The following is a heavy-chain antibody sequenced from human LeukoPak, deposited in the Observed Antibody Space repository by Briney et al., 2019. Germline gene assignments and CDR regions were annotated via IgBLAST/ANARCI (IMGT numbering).Heavy chain of an antibody. V-gene: IGHV3-48*03. CDR2: ISSSGSTI. Sequence: GGSLRLSCAASGFTFSSYGMNWVRQAPGKGLEWVSYISSSGSTIYYADSVKGRFTISRDNAKNSLYLQMNSLRAEDTAVYYCATPYYYYYYYMDVWGKGTTVTVSS. CDR1: GFTFSSYG. CDR3: ATPYYYYYYYMDV. J-gene: IGHJ6*03.